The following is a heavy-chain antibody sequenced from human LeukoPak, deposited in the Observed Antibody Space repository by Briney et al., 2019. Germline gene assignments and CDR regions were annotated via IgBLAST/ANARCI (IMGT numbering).Heavy chain of an antibody. CDR2: IYYSGST. J-gene: IGHJ6*03. Sequence: SETLSLTCTVTGGSISSGDYYWSWIRQPPGKGLEWIGYIYYSGSTYYNPSLKSRVIISVDTSKNQFSLKLSSVTAADTAVYYCARDLGYYDFWSGYYYYYYMDVWGKGTTVTVSS. CDR3: ARDLGYYDFWSGYYYYYYMDV. V-gene: IGHV4-30-4*08. D-gene: IGHD3-3*01. CDR1: GGSISSGDYY.